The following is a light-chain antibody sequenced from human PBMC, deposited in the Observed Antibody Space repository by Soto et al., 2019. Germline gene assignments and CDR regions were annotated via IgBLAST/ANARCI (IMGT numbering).Light chain of an antibody. J-gene: IGKJ1*01. V-gene: IGKV1-12*01. CDR3: QQSYSSPPT. CDR2: AAS. CDR1: QGINSW. Sequence: GARVKISCRASQGINSWLAWYQQRSGKAPKLLIQAASSLRSGVPSRFSGSRSGPDFTLTISSLQPEDFATYYCQQSYSSPPTFGQGTKVDI.